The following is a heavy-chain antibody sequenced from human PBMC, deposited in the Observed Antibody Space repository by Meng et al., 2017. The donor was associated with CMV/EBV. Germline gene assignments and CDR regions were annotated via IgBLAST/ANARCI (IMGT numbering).Heavy chain of an antibody. CDR1: GFTVSSNY. CDR3: ARGVDTAPLGMDI. V-gene: IGHV3-53*01. J-gene: IGHJ6*02. Sequence: GESLKISCAASGFTVSSNYVNWVRQAPGKGLEWVSVIYSGGSTYYADSVKGRFTIPRDNSKNTVYLQMNSLRAEDTAVFYCARGVDTAPLGMDIWGQGTTVTVSS. CDR2: IYSGGST. D-gene: IGHD5-18*01.